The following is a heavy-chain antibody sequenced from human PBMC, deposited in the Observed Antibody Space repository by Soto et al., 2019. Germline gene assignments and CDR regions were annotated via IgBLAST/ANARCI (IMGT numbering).Heavy chain of an antibody. J-gene: IGHJ4*02. Sequence: SGPTLVNPTETLTLTCTVSGFSLSNARMGVSWIRQPPGKALEWLAHIFSNDEKFYSTSLKSRLTISKDTSKSQVVLTMTNMDPVDTATYYCARIQYYFDSSGYYIDYWGQGTLVTVSS. CDR3: ARIQYYFDSSGYYIDY. D-gene: IGHD3-22*01. CDR1: GFSLSNARMG. V-gene: IGHV2-26*01. CDR2: IFSNDEK.